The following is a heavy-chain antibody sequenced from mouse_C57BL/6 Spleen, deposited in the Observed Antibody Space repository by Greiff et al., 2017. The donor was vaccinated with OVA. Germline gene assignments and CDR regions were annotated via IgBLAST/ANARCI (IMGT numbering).Heavy chain of an antibody. V-gene: IGHV1-26*01. J-gene: IGHJ4*01. CDR2: INPNNGGT. CDR1: GYTFTDYY. D-gene: IGHD2-2*01. Sequence: VQLQQSGPELVKPGASVKISCKASGYTFTDYYMNWVKQSHGKSLEWIGDINPNNGGTSYNQKFKGKATLTVDKSSSTAYMELRSLTSEDSAVYYCARIYYGYGGYAMDYWGQGTSVTVSS. CDR3: ARIYYGYGGYAMDY.